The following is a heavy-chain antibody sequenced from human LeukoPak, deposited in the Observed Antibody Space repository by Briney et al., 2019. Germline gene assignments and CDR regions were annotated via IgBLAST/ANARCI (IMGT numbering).Heavy chain of an antibody. J-gene: IGHJ5*02. CDR1: GFTFSSYW. D-gene: IGHD1-26*01. Sequence: GGSLRLSCAASGFTFSSYWMHWVRQAPGKGLEWVSSISSGSSYRFYSDSVKGRFTISRDNAKNSLYLQMNSLRAEDTAVYYCVREGQVEDLVSWGQGTLVTVSS. V-gene: IGHV3-21*01. CDR2: ISSGSSYR. CDR3: VREGQVEDLVS.